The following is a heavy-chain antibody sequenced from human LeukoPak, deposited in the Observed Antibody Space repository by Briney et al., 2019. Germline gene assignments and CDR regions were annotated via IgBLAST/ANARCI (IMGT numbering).Heavy chain of an antibody. CDR1: GFTFSSYG. J-gene: IGHJ4*02. V-gene: IGHV3-30*18. D-gene: IGHD3-10*01. CDR2: ISYDGSNK. Sequence: PGGSLRLSCAASGFTFSSYGMHWVRQAPGKGLEWVAIISYDGSNKYYADSVKGRFTISRDNSKNMLYLQMNSLRAEDTAVYYCAKNYGSGSPHFDYWGQGTLVTVS. CDR3: AKNYGSGSPHFDY.